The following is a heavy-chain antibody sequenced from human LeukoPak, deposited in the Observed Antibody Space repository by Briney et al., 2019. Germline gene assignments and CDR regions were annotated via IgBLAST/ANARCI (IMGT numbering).Heavy chain of an antibody. CDR3: ARERGPDYGDTPIFDY. Sequence: PSETLSLTCAVSGGSISSGGYSWSWIRQPPGKGLEWIGYIYHSGSTFYNPSLKGRVTISVDRSKNQFSLKLSSVTAADTAVYYCARERGPDYGDTPIFDYWGQGTLVTVSS. CDR2: IYHSGST. V-gene: IGHV4-30-2*01. CDR1: GGSISSGGYS. J-gene: IGHJ4*02. D-gene: IGHD4-17*01.